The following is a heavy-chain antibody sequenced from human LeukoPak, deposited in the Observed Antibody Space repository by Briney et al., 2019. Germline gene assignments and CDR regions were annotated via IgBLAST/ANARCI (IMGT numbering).Heavy chain of an antibody. CDR1: GLTFRNYA. J-gene: IGHJ3*01. D-gene: IGHD4-17*01. CDR2: ITGGGIGT. V-gene: IGHV3-23*01. Sequence: PRGSLRLSCAASGLTFRNYAMTWVRQAPGKGLEWVSSITGGGIGTSYADSVKGRFTVYRDNSKNTLYLQMNSLRAGDTAVYYCAKDPNGDYVGAFDSWGQGTSVTVSS. CDR3: AKDPNGDYVGAFDS.